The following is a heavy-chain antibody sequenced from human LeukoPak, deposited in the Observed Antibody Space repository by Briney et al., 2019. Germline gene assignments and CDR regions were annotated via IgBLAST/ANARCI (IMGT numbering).Heavy chain of an antibody. CDR2: INPNSCGS. J-gene: IGHJ4*02. V-gene: IGHV1-2*02. D-gene: IGHD6-13*01. CDR1: GYTFTAYY. Sequence: GASVKVSCKASGYTFTAYYLHWVRQAPGQGLEWMGWINPNSCGSTYAQQFQGRITMTRDTSISTAYMDLTRLTSDDTAVYYCARDSGSSSGEFDFGGQGTLATVS. CDR3: ARDSGSSSGEFDF.